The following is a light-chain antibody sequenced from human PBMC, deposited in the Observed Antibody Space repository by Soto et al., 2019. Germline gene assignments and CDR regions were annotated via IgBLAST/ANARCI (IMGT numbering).Light chain of an antibody. V-gene: IGKV4-1*01. CDR3: QQYYSNPRT. Sequence: DIVMTQSPDSLAVSLGERATINCKSSQSVLYSSKNKNYLAWYQQQPGQPPKLLIYWASTRETGVPDRFSGSGAGTDFTLTISSRQAEDVAVYYCQQYYSNPRTFGQGTKVEIK. J-gene: IGKJ1*01. CDR1: QSVLYSSKNKNY. CDR2: WAS.